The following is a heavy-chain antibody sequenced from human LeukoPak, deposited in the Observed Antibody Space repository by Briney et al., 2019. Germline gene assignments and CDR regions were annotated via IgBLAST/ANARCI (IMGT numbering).Heavy chain of an antibody. V-gene: IGHV1-2*02. CDR3: ARGILTDTAAAAIDY. D-gene: IGHD6-13*01. J-gene: IGHJ4*02. CDR1: GYTFTGYY. CDR2: FNPNSGGT. Sequence: ASVKVSCKASGYTFTGYYMSWVRQAPGQGLEWMGWFNPNSGGTNYAQKFQGRVTMTRDTSISTAYMELSRLRSDDTAIYYCARGILTDTAAAAIDYWGQGTLVTVSS.